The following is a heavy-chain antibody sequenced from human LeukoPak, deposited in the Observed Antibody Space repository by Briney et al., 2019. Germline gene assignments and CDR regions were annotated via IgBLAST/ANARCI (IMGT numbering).Heavy chain of an antibody. D-gene: IGHD1-14*01. CDR3: ARAALDSRNYYYGLDV. CDR1: GFTFSDYY. V-gene: IGHV3-11*01. J-gene: IGHJ6*02. CDR2: IKSSSGPK. Sequence: GGSLRLSCAASGFTFSDYYMSWIRQAPGKGLEWVSYIKSSSGPKYYVDSVKGRFTISRDNAKNSLYLQMNGLRAEDTAVYYCARAALDSRNYYYGLDVWGQGTTVTVSS.